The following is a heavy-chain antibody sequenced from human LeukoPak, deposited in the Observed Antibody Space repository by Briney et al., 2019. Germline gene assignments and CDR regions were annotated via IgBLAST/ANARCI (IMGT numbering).Heavy chain of an antibody. Sequence: GGSLRLSCAASGFTFSTYWMHWACQDPGKGLVWVSRINSDGSNTIYTDSAKGRFTISRDNAKNTLYLQMNSLRAEDTAVYYCAKGKQWLVRGDNWFDPWGQGTLVTVSS. CDR1: GFTFSTYW. CDR3: AKGKQWLVRGDNWFDP. J-gene: IGHJ5*02. V-gene: IGHV3-74*01. D-gene: IGHD6-19*01. CDR2: INSDGSNT.